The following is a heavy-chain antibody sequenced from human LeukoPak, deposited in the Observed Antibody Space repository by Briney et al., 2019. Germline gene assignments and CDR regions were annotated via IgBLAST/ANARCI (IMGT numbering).Heavy chain of an antibody. CDR1: LLTLSAYG. D-gene: IGHD5-12*01. J-gene: IGHJ4*02. Sequence: PGGCLRLSCAASLLTLSAYGMQQVRQAPGKGVEWVAVISYYGSKKDYGASVKGRFTTSRDNSKNTLYLQMNSLRPKDTAVYYCSKVAPRANSGYDRLYYFDYWGQGTLVTVSS. CDR2: ISYYGSKK. CDR3: SKVAPRANSGYDRLYYFDY. V-gene: IGHV3-30*18.